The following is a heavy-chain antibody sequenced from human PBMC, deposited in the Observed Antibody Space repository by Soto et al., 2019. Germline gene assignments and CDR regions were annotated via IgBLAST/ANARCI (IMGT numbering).Heavy chain of an antibody. J-gene: IGHJ4*02. V-gene: IGHV1-69*02. CDR2: IIPILGIA. D-gene: IGHD1-26*01. CDR3: ARALGATNPPVFDY. CDR1: GDTFSSYT. Sequence: GASVKVSSKASGDTFSSYTISWVRQAPGQGLEWMGRIIPILGIANYAQKFQGRVTITRDTSASTAYMELSSLRSEDTAVYYCARALGATNPPVFDYWGQGTLVTVSS.